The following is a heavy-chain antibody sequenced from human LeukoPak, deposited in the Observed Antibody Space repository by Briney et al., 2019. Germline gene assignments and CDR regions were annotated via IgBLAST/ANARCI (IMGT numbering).Heavy chain of an antibody. CDR1: GGSISSSSYY. CDR3: ARDRIAAAPYYFDY. J-gene: IGHJ4*02. D-gene: IGHD6-13*01. V-gene: IGHV4-39*07. CDR2: IYYSGST. Sequence: PSETLSPTCTVSGGSISSSSYYWGWIRQPPGKGLEWIGSIYYSGSTYYNPSLKSRVTITVDMSKNQFSLRLSYVTAADTAVYYCARDRIAAAPYYFDYWGQGTLVTVSS.